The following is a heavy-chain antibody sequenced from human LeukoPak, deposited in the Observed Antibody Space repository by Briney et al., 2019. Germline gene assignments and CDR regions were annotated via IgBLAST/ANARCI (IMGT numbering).Heavy chain of an antibody. CDR3: ARTLLRITIFGVVIVSWFDP. V-gene: IGHV1-18*01. CDR1: GYTFTSYG. CDR2: ISAYNGNT. Sequence: GASVKVSCKAFGYTFTSYGISWVRQAPGQGLEWMGWISAYNGNTNYAQKLQGRVTMTTDTSTSTAYMELRSLRSDDTAVYYCARTLLRITIFGVVIVSWFDPWGQGTLVTVSS. D-gene: IGHD3-3*01. J-gene: IGHJ5*02.